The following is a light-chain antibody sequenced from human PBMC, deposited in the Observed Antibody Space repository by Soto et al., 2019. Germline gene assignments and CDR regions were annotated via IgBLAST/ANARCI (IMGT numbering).Light chain of an antibody. J-gene: IGLJ3*02. CDR1: SSDVGAYKY. Sequence: QSALTQPPSASGSPGQSVTISCTGTSSDVGAYKYVSWYQQYTGKAPKLMIYEVTKRPSGVPDRFSGSKSVNTASLTVSGLQAEDEADYYCTSYVGNDIWVFGGGTKVTVL. CDR2: EVT. CDR3: TSYVGNDIWV. V-gene: IGLV2-8*01.